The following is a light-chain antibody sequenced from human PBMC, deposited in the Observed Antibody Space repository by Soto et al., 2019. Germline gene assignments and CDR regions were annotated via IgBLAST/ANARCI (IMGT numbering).Light chain of an antibody. J-gene: IGKJ3*01. CDR1: QSVSYSSNNKNY. V-gene: IGKV4-1*01. Sequence: DIVMTQSPDSLAVSLGERATINCKSSQSVSYSSNNKNYLAWYQQKPGQPPKLLIYWASTRESGVPDRFSGSGSGTDFTLTISSLQAEDVAVYYCHQYYNSPFTFGPGAKVDIK. CDR2: WAS. CDR3: HQYYNSPFT.